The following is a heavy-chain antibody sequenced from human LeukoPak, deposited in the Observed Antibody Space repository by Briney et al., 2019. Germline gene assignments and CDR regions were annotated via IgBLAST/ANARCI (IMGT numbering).Heavy chain of an antibody. V-gene: IGHV3-23*01. D-gene: IGHD2-2*01. Sequence: PGGSLRLSCAASGFTFSSYAVSWVRQAPGKGLEWVSAISGSGGSTYYADSVKGRFTISRDNSKNTLYLQMNSLRAEDTAVYYCAKRRTHIVVVPAAIGAFDIWGQGTMVTVSS. CDR3: AKRRTHIVVVPAAIGAFDI. CDR2: ISGSGGST. CDR1: GFTFSSYA. J-gene: IGHJ3*02.